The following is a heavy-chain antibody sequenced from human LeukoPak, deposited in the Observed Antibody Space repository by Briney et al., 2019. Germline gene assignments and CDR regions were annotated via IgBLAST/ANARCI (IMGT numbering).Heavy chain of an antibody. D-gene: IGHD3-10*01. Sequence: SETLSLTCTVSGGSISSSSYYWGWIRQPAGKGLEWIGRIYTSGSTNYNPSLKSRVTMSVDTSKNQFSLKLSSVTAADTAVYYCARDFEWFGEFLEDSDAFDIWGQGTMVTVSS. J-gene: IGHJ3*02. CDR3: ARDFEWFGEFLEDSDAFDI. V-gene: IGHV4-61*02. CDR2: IYTSGST. CDR1: GGSISSSSYY.